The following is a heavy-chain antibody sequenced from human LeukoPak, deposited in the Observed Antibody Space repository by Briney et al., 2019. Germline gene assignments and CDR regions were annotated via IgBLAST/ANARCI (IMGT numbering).Heavy chain of an antibody. J-gene: IGHJ4*02. Sequence: PGRSLRLSCAASGFTFSSYGMHWVRQAPGKGLEWVAVISYDGSNKYYADSVKGRFTISRDNSKNTLYLQMNSLRAEDTAVYYCAKEGCRFDRGGDCPRFWGQGTLVTVSS. CDR3: AKEGCRFDRGGDCPRF. CDR1: GFTFSSYG. D-gene: IGHD2-21*01. CDR2: ISYDGSNK. V-gene: IGHV3-30*18.